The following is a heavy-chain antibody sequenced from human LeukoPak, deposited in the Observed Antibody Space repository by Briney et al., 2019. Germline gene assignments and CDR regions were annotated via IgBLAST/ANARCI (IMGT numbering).Heavy chain of an antibody. CDR1: GFSLSTSGMC. D-gene: IGHD6-19*01. V-gene: IGHV2-70*11. CDR2: IDWEGDK. CDR3: AHTAVAGTDPFDY. Sequence: SGPTLVNPTQTLTLSTFSGFSLSTSGMCVSWIRQPPGKALEWLARIDWEGDKYYSTSLKTRLTVSKDTSKNQVVLTVTNMDPVDTATYYCAHTAVAGTDPFDYWGQGTLVTVSS. J-gene: IGHJ4*02.